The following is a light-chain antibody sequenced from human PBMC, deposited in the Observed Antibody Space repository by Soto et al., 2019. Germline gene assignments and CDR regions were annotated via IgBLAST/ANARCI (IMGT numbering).Light chain of an antibody. Sequence: QSVLTQPPSASGTPGQRVTISCSGSSSNIGSNSVNWYQQLPGTAPKLLIYSNYQRPSGVPDRFSGSKSGTSASLAISGLHSEDETDYYCAAWDDSLNAFVFGTGTKLTVL. J-gene: IGLJ1*01. CDR2: SNY. CDR1: SSNIGSNS. V-gene: IGLV1-44*01. CDR3: AAWDDSLNAFV.